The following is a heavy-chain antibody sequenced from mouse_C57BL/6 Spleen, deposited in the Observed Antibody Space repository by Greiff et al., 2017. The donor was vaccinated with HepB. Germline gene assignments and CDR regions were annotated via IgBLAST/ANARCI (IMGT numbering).Heavy chain of an antibody. CDR1: GFTFSSYA. Sequence: EVKVEESGEGLVKPGGSLKLSCAASGFTFSSYAMSWVRQTPEKRLEWVAYISSGGDYIYYADTVKGRFTISRDNARNTLYLQMSSLKSEDTAMYYCTSLRGGNYFDYWGQGTTLTVSS. CDR3: TSLRGGNYFDY. V-gene: IGHV5-9-1*02. J-gene: IGHJ2*01. CDR2: ISSGGDYI.